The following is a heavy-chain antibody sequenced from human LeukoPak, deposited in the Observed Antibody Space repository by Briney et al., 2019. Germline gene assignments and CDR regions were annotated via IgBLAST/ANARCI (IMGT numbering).Heavy chain of an antibody. CDR3: ARGEGYDFWSGYPYYMDV. CDR2: IIPIFGTA. V-gene: IGHV1-69*05. Sequence: SVKVSCKASGGTFSSYAISWVRQAPGQGLEWMGGIIPIFGTANYAQKFQGRVTITTDESTSTAYMELSSLRSEDTAVYYCARGEGYDFWSGYPYYMDVWGKGTTVTVSS. J-gene: IGHJ6*03. D-gene: IGHD3-3*01. CDR1: GGTFSSYA.